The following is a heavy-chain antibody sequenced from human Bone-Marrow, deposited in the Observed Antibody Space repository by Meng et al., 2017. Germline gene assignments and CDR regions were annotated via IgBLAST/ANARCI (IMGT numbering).Heavy chain of an antibody. CDR3: ARGAYYGSGSYECFDY. CDR2: ISYDGSNK. CDR1: GFTFSSYA. D-gene: IGHD3-10*01. V-gene: IGHV3-30*04. J-gene: IGHJ4*02. Sequence: GESLKISCAASGFTFSSYAMHWVRQAPDKGLEWVAVISYDGSNKYYADSVKGRFTISRDNSKNTLYLQMNSLRAEDTAVYYCARGAYYGSGSYECFDYWGQGTLVTVSS.